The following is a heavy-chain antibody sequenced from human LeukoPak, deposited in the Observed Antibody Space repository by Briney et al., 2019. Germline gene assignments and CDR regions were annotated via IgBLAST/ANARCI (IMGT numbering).Heavy chain of an antibody. V-gene: IGHV4-34*01. CDR3: ARGRQLWLRRYFDY. Sequence: SETLSLTCAVYGGSFSGYYWSWIRQPLGKGLEWIGEINHSGSTNYNPSLKSRVTISVDTSKNQFSLKLSSVTAADTAVYYCARGRQLWLRRYFDYWGQGTLVTVSS. CDR1: GGSFSGYY. J-gene: IGHJ4*02. CDR2: INHSGST. D-gene: IGHD5-18*01.